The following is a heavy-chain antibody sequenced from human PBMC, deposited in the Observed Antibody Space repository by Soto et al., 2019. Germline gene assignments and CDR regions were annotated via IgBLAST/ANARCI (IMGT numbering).Heavy chain of an antibody. J-gene: IGHJ4*02. D-gene: IGHD3-10*01. CDR1: GGSISSGDYP. Sequence: SETLSLTCTVSGGSISSGDYPWSWIRQPPGKGLEWIGYVFRSGSTYYSPSLKSRVTISVDGSKNQFSLKLTSVTAADTGVYYCARGSYGAGSDYWGQGTLVTVSS. CDR3: ARGSYGAGSDY. V-gene: IGHV4-30-2*01. CDR2: VFRSGST.